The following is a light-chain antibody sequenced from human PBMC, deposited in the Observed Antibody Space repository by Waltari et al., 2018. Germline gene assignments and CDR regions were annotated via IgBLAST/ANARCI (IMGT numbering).Light chain of an antibody. CDR1: QSVGGN. J-gene: IGKJ2*01. V-gene: IGKV3-15*01. CDR2: GAS. CDR3: QQYNDWPLYT. Sequence: IVMTQSPATLSVSPGERATLSCRASQSVGGNLAWYQQKPGQAPRLLIYGASTWVNGLPARFSGSGSETEFTLTISSVQSEDFAVYYCQQYNDWPLYTFGQGTKLEIK.